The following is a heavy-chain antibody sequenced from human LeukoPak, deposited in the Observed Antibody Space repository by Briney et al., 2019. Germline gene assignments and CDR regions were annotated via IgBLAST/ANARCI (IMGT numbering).Heavy chain of an antibody. J-gene: IGHJ5*02. V-gene: IGHV6-1*01. CDR2: TYYRSKWYN. CDR3: ARVYCSGGSCSNWFDP. Sequence: SQTLSLTCAISGDSVSSNSVAWNWIRQSPSRGLEWLGRTYYRSKWYNDYAVSVKSRITINPDTSKNQFSLQLNSVTPEDTAVYYCARVYCSGGSCSNWFDPWGQGTLVTVSS. CDR1: GDSVSSNSVA. D-gene: IGHD2-15*01.